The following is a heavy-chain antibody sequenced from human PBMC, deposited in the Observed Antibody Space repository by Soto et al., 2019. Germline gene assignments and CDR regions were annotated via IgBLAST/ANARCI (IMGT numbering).Heavy chain of an antibody. CDR2: IYYSGST. D-gene: IGHD3-10*01. Sequence: QVQLQESGPGLVKPSQTLSLTCTVSGGSISSGGYYWSWIRQHPGKGLEWIGYIYYSGSTYYNPSLKSRFTISVATSKNQFSLKLSSVTAADTAVYYCARGSLWFGETHAFDIWGQGTMVTVSS. CDR3: ARGSLWFGETHAFDI. CDR1: GGSISSGGYY. V-gene: IGHV4-31*03. J-gene: IGHJ3*02.